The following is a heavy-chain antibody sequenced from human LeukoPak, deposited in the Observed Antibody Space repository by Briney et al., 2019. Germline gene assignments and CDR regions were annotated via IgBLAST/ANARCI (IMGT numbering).Heavy chain of an antibody. J-gene: IGHJ4*02. CDR1: GFTFSSYS. CDR2: ISSSSSYI. D-gene: IGHD3-10*01. Sequence: GGSLRLSCAASGFTFSSYSMNWVRQAPGKGLEWVSSISSSSSYIYYADSVKGRFTISRDNAKNSLYLQMNSLRAEDTAVYYCAREGGEYYYGSGISSYFDYWGQGTLVTVSS. V-gene: IGHV3-21*01. CDR3: AREGGEYYYGSGISSYFDY.